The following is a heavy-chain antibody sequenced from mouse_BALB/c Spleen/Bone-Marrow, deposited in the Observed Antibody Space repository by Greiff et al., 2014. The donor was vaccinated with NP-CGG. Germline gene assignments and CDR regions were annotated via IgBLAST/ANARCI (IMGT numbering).Heavy chain of an antibody. CDR1: GYTFTTYW. CDR3: TIEYGITTKDYYVLDY. D-gene: IGHD2-4*01. Sequence: VQLQQSGAELVKPGASVELSCKASGYTFTTYWMHWVRLRPGQGFDWIGEINPSSGGTYYNEKFRRKATLTVDKPSSTAYMQLSSLTSEDSAVYYCTIEYGITTKDYYVLDYWGQGTSVTVSS. J-gene: IGHJ4*01. V-gene: IGHV1S16*01. CDR2: INPSSGGT.